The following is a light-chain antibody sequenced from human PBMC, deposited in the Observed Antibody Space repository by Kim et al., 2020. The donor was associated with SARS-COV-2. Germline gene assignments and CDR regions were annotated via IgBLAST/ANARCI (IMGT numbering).Light chain of an antibody. CDR2: GKN. V-gene: IGLV3-19*01. Sequence: GQTVRFTCQGDSLRSYYASWYQQKPGQAPVLVIYGKNNRPSGIPDRFSGSSSGNTASLTITGAQAEDEADYYCNSRDSSGNHLWVFGGGTQLTVL. CDR3: NSRDSSGNHLWV. CDR1: SLRSYY. J-gene: IGLJ3*02.